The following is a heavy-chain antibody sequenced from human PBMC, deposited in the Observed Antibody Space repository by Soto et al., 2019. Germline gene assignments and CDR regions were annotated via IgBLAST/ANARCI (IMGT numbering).Heavy chain of an antibody. CDR3: AKDGSYSSSWPYYFDH. V-gene: IGHV3-23*01. CDR2: ISGSGGHT. J-gene: IGHJ4*02. Sequence: GGSLRLSCAASGFTFSTYTMSWLRQAPGKGLEWVSAISGSGGHTYYADSVKGRLIVSRDSSKNTLYLQMNSLRAEDTAVYYCAKDGSYSSSWPYYFDHWGQGTLVTDSS. CDR1: GFTFSTYT. D-gene: IGHD6-13*01.